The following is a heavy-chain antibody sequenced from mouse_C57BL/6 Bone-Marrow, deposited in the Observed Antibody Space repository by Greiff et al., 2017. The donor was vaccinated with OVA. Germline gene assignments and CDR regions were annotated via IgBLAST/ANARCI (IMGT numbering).Heavy chain of an antibody. CDR1: GYTFTSYG. V-gene: IGHV1-81*01. Sequence: QVQLQQSGAELARPGASVKLSCKASGYTFTSYGISWVQQRTGQGLEWIGEIYTRSGYTYYNEKFKGKATLTADKSSSTAYTELRGLTSDDSAVDCCAYPLPYVWGKGTSVTVSS. CDR3: AYPLPYV. J-gene: IGHJ4*01. D-gene: IGHD1-1*01. CDR2: IYTRSGYT.